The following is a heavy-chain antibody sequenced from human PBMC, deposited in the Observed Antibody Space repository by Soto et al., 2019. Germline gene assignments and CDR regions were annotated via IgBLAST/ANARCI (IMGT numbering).Heavy chain of an antibody. V-gene: IGHV3-23*01. CDR3: AKDLAPYCSGGSCYPK. D-gene: IGHD2-15*01. Sequence: GGSLRLSCAASGFTFSSYAMSWVRQAPGKGLEWVSAISGSGGSTYYADSVKGRFTISRDNSKNTLYLQMSSLRAEDTAVYYCAKDLAPYCSGGSCYPKWGQGXLVTVYS. CDR1: GFTFSSYA. J-gene: IGHJ4*02. CDR2: ISGSGGST.